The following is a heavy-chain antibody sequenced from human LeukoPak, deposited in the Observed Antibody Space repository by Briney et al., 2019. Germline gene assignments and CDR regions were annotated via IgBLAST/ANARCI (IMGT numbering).Heavy chain of an antibody. CDR1: GFTFSSYA. Sequence: PGGSLRLSCAASGFTFSSYAMSWVRQAPGKGLEWVSGISGSGGSTYYADSVKGRFTISRDNSKNTLYLQMNSLRAEDTAVYYCAKDGDRGYYDFWSGYSPSYYFDYWGQGTLVTVSS. CDR3: AKDGDRGYYDFWSGYSPSYYFDY. CDR2: ISGSGGST. J-gene: IGHJ4*02. V-gene: IGHV3-23*01. D-gene: IGHD3-3*01.